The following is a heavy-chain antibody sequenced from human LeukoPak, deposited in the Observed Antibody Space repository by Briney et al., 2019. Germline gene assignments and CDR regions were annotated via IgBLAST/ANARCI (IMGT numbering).Heavy chain of an antibody. Sequence: PGGSLRLSCAASGFTFSSYSMNWVRQAPGKGLEWVSYISSSSSTIYYAGSVKGRFTISRDNAKNSLYLQMNSLRAEDTAVYYCARDYTMVRGVVTHYYYMDVWGKGTTVTVSS. V-gene: IGHV3-48*01. D-gene: IGHD3-10*01. CDR2: ISSSSSTI. CDR3: ARDYTMVRGVVTHYYYMDV. CDR1: GFTFSSYS. J-gene: IGHJ6*03.